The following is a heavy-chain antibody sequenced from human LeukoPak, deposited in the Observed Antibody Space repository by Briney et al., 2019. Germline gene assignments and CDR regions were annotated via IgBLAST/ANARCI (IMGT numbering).Heavy chain of an antibody. J-gene: IGHJ3*02. D-gene: IGHD3-10*01. V-gene: IGHV4-38-2*02. CDR1: GYSISSGYY. Sequence: PSETLSLTCTVSGYSISSGYYWGWIRPPPGKGLEGIGTIYHSGSTYYNPSLKSRVTISVDTSKNQFSLKLSSVTAADTAVYYCARAAMVRGYAFDIWGQGTMVTVSS. CDR2: IYHSGST. CDR3: ARAAMVRGYAFDI.